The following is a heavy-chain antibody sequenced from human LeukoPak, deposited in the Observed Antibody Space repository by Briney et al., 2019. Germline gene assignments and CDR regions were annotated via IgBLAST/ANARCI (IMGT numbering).Heavy chain of an antibody. J-gene: IGHJ4*02. Sequence: PSETLSLTCTVSGGSISSYYWSWIRQPPGKGLEWIGYIYYSGSTNYNPSLKSRVTISVDTSKNQFSLKLSSVTAADTAVYYCARGQGTIAAAGRFDYWGQGTLVTVSS. CDR2: IYYSGST. V-gene: IGHV4-59*01. CDR3: ARGQGTIAAAGRFDY. CDR1: GGSISSYY. D-gene: IGHD6-13*01.